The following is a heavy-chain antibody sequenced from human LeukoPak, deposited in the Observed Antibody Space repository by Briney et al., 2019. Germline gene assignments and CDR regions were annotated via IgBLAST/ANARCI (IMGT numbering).Heavy chain of an antibody. CDR3: ARGRGCSGGSCYSGSWFDP. V-gene: IGHV4-34*01. CDR2: INHSGST. CDR1: GGSFSGCY. D-gene: IGHD2-15*01. Sequence: SETLSLTCAVYGGSFSGCYWSWIRQPPGKGLEWIGEINHSGSTNYNPSLKSRVTISVDTSKNQFSLKLSSVTAADTAVYYCARGRGCSGGSCYSGSWFDPWGQGTLVTVSS. J-gene: IGHJ5*02.